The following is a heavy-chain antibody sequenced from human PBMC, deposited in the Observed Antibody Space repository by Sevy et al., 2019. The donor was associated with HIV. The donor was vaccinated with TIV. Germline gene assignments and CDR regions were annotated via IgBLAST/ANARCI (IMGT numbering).Heavy chain of an antibody. Sequence: GGSLRLSCAASGFTFSSYWMSWVRQAPGKGLEWVANIKQDGSEKYYVDSVKGRFTISRDNAKNSLYLQMDSLRAEDTAIYYCALERLSSNVAEYFQNWGQGTLVTVSS. CDR2: IKQDGSEK. V-gene: IGHV3-7*01. D-gene: IGHD1-1*01. J-gene: IGHJ1*01. CDR3: ALERLSSNVAEYFQN. CDR1: GFTFSSYW.